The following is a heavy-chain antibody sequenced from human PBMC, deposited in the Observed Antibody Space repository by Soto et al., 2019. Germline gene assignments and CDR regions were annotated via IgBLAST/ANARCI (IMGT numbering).Heavy chain of an antibody. CDR1: GFIFSTSGSAFSRYA. J-gene: IGHJ4*02. CDR3: ATPAYDY. V-gene: IGHV3-23*01. CDR2: ISGSGVRT. Sequence: VGSLRLSCAASGFIFSTSGSAFSRYAMTWVRQTPGKALEWVSSISGSGVRTYYSDSVRGRFTISRDNSKDRLYLEMNSVRAEDTAVYYCATPAYDYWGQGTLVTVSS. D-gene: IGHD3-16*01.